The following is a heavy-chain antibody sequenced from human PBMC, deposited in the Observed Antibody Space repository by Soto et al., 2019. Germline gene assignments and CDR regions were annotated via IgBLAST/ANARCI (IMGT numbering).Heavy chain of an antibody. CDR1: GGTFSSYA. D-gene: IGHD1-26*01. J-gene: IGHJ4*02. CDR3: AGGVGDGTGGITLATHFDY. V-gene: IGHV1-69*01. CDR2: IIPIFGTA. Sequence: QVQLVQSGAEVKKPGSSVKVSCKASGGTFSSYAISWVRQAPGQGLEWMGGIIPIFGTANYAQKFQGRVTITADESTSTAYMELSRLRSEDTAVYYCAGGVGDGTGGITLATHFDYWGQGTLVTVSS.